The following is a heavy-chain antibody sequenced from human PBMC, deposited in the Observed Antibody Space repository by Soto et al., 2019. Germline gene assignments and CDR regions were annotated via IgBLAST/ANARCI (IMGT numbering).Heavy chain of an antibody. CDR2: INPSGGRT. V-gene: IGHV1-46*01. J-gene: IGHJ4*02. Sequence: QVQLVQSGAEVKKPGASVKLSCKTSGYTFTRYYIHWVRQAPGQGLEWKGIINPSGGRTTYAPKFQRIVTKASDTSTSTVDMELRSLRSEDTAAYYCARSYCSSDSCYIRHLDYWGQGTLVTVSS. CDR1: GYTFTRYY. CDR3: ARSYCSSDSCYIRHLDY. D-gene: IGHD2-2*01.